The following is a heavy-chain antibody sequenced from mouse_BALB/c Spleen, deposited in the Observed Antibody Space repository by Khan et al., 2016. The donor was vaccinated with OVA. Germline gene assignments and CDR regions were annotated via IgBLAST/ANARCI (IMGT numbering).Heavy chain of an antibody. CDR2: ISYSGNT. Sequence: EVQLQESGPGLVKPSQSLSLTCTVTGYSITSEYTWNWIRQFPGNKLEWMGFISYSGNTRYNPSLKSRISITRDTSKNQFFLQLNSVTSEDTATYCCARKDCYVYGPYPKWGQGNLVTGAA. V-gene: IGHV3-2*02. D-gene: IGHD2-2*01. CDR3: ARKDCYVYGPYPK. J-gene: IGHJ3*01. CDR1: GYSITSEYT.